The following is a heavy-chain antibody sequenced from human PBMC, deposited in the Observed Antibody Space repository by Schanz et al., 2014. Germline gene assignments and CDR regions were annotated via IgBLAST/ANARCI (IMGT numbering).Heavy chain of an antibody. J-gene: IGHJ5*02. CDR2: IKSKTDGETT. V-gene: IGHV3-15*01. Sequence: VQLVESGGGVVQPGRSLRLSCAASGFTLSNYAMSWVRQAPGKGLEWLGRIKSKTDGETTDYAAPVKGRFSISRDDSQSTLYLQINSLKIEDTAVYYCATASSPVREAGAGSSFHLWGQGTLVTVSP. CDR3: ATASSPVREAGAGSSFHL. D-gene: IGHD6-13*01. CDR1: GFTLSNYA.